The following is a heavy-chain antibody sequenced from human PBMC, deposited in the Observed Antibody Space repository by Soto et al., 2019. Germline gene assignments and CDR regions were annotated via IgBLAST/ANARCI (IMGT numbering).Heavy chain of an antibody. D-gene: IGHD3-10*01. CDR3: TSKFAQLLAAAFDI. Sequence: SETLALTFAVSWDSIRRSYWGMGVRELPGKGRECIGESYHRGSTIYNRSLQSRVTLSVDKSKNEVSLKMSSVTAAHTAVYYCTSKFAQLLAAAFDIWGQGTMVTVSS. J-gene: IGHJ3*02. V-gene: IGHV4-4*02. CDR2: SYHRGST. CDR1: WDSIRRSYW.